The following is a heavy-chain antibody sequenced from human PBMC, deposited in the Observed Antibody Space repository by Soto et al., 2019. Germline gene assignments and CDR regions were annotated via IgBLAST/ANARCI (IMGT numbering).Heavy chain of an antibody. D-gene: IGHD1-7*01. J-gene: IGHJ3*02. V-gene: IGHV1-3*01. Sequence: GASVKVSCKASGYIFTSYAMHWVRQAPGQRLEWMGWINAANGNTTSSQKFQGRVTITRDTSASTAYMELSSLRSEDTAVYYCARPQTKIWSEDDAFDIWGQGTMVTVSS. CDR3: ARPQTKIWSEDDAFDI. CDR2: INAANGNT. CDR1: GYIFTSYA.